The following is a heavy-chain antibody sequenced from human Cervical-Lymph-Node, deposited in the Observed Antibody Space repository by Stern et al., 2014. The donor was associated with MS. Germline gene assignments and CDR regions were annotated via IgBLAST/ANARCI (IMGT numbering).Heavy chain of an antibody. Sequence: QVQLVQSGAEVKKPGASGKVSCKASGYTFINYYMHWVRKAPGHGLEWIGIINNLGGSTDYTQKFQGRLTMTRDTSTTTVSMELSGLRPEDTAVYYCAREYVEASGVGYLYYGLDVWGQGTTVIVSS. CDR1: GYTFINYY. J-gene: IGHJ6*02. V-gene: IGHV1-46*01. CDR3: AREYVEASGVGYLYYGLDV. CDR2: INNLGGST. D-gene: IGHD2-21*02.